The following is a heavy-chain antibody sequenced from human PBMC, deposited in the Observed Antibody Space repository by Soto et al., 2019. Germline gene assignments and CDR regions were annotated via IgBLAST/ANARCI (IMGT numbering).Heavy chain of an antibody. D-gene: IGHD4-17*01. CDR2: INPGGVST. CDR1: GYTFTTYY. J-gene: IGHJ2*01. Sequence: QVQLVQSGAEVKKPGASVEVSCKASGYTFTTYYIHWVRHAPGQGLEWMGVINPGGVSTKYAQKFQDRATMTSDTSTSTVYMDLSSLRSEDTAVYFWARGGNGDNVCYWYFDLWGRGTLVTVSP. V-gene: IGHV1-46*01. CDR3: ARGGNGDNVCYWYFDL.